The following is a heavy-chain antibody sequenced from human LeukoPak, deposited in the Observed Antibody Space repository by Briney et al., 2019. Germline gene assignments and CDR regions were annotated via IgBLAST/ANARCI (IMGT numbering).Heavy chain of an antibody. Sequence: GGSLRLSCAASGFTFTTYWMSWVRQAPGKGLEWVSVIYSGGSTYYADSVKGRFTISRDNSKNTLYLQMNSLRAEDTAVYYCARDFVVGATSYFDYWGQGTLVTVSS. CDR3: ARDFVVGATSYFDY. D-gene: IGHD1-26*01. V-gene: IGHV3-66*01. CDR1: GFTFTTYW. J-gene: IGHJ4*02. CDR2: IYSGGST.